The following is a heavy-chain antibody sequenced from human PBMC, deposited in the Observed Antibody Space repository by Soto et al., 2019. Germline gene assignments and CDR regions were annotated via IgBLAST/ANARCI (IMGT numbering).Heavy chain of an antibody. Sequence: GGSLSLSCSASGFTFSSYAMHWVRQAPGKGLEYVSAISSNGGSTYYADSVKGRFTISRDNSKNKLYLQMSSLRAEDTAVYYCVDGAYYDILTGYSTNDAFDIWGQGTMVTVSS. CDR3: VDGAYYDILTGYSTNDAFDI. J-gene: IGHJ3*02. CDR2: ISSNGGST. V-gene: IGHV3-64D*06. D-gene: IGHD3-9*01. CDR1: GFTFSSYA.